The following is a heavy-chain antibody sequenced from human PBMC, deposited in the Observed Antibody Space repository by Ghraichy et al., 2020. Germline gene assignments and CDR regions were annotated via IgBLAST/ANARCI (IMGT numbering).Heavy chain of an antibody. D-gene: IGHD3-10*01. CDR2: IRGNAYGGTT. J-gene: IGHJ4*02. CDR1: GFAFGDYA. Sequence: GGSLRLSCTASGFAFGDYAMNWVRQAPGKGLEWVGIIRGNAYGGTTEYAASVKGRFTISRADSKSIAYLQMNSLKSEDTGVYYCSRGVPVIIGYYFDSWGQGTLVTVSS. CDR3: SRGVPVIIGYYFDS. V-gene: IGHV3-49*04.